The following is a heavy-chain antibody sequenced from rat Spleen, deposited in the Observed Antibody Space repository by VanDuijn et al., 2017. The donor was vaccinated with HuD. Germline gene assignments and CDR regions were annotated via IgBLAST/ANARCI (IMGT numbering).Heavy chain of an antibody. CDR2: ITAGGGNT. V-gene: IGHV5S13*01. Sequence: EVQLVESGGGLVQPGRSLKFSCVVSGFTFSNYGMAWVRQAPTKGLEWVASITAGGGNTYYRDSVKGRFTISRDNAKSTLYLQMNSLRSEDTATYYCARLSNSGYALFANWGQGVMVTVSS. J-gene: IGHJ2*01. CDR3: ARLSNSGYALFAN. CDR1: GFTFSNYG. D-gene: IGHD4-3*01.